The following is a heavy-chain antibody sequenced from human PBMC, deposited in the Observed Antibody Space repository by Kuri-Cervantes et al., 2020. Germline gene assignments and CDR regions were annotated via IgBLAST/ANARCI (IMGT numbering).Heavy chain of an antibody. Sequence: KVSCKGSGYSFTSYWIGWVRQMPGKGLEWMGMIYPGDSDTAYSPPFQGQVTISADKSISTAYLQWSSLKASDTAMYYCARRSSGSYFVGWFDPWGQGTLVTVSS. CDR3: ARRSSGSYFVGWFDP. V-gene: IGHV5-51*01. CDR2: IYPGDSDT. CDR1: GYSFTSYW. D-gene: IGHD1-26*01. J-gene: IGHJ5*02.